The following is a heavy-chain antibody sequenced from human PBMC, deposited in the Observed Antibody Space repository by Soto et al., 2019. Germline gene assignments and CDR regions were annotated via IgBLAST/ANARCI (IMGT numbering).Heavy chain of an antibody. CDR2: INPKSGGT. CDR3: ARGDSTDCSNGVCSLFYNHELDG. V-gene: IGHV1-2*04. J-gene: IGHJ6*02. D-gene: IGHD2-8*01. CDR1: GYSFTDYH. Sequence: ASVKVSCKSSGYSFTDYHIHWVRQAPGQGLEWLGRINPKSGGTSTAQKFQGWVTMTTDTSISTASMELTRLTSDDTAIYYCARGDSTDCSNGVCSLFYNHELDGWGQ.